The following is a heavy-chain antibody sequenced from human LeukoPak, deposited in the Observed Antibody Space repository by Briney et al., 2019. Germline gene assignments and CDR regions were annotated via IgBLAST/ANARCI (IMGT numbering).Heavy chain of an antibody. J-gene: IGHJ4*02. CDR3: AKGKVNHLGGLDY. V-gene: IGHV3-23*01. CDR2: VSENGDGT. Sequence: PGGSLRLSCAVSGFSFSSYAMSWVRQAPGKGLEWVSTVSENGDGTYYADSVTGRFIISRDNSKNTFYLQMDSLRADDTAMYYCAKGKVNHLGGLDYWGQGTRVTVSS. CDR1: GFSFSSYA. D-gene: IGHD1-26*01.